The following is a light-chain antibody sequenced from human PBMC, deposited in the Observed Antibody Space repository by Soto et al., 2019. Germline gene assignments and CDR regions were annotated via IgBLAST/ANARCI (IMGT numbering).Light chain of an antibody. Sequence: EIVLTQSPATLSLSPGERATLSFRASQSVSSFLAWYQQKPGQAPRLLISDASNRATGIPGRFSGSGSGTDFSLTISSLEPEDFAVYYCQQRSNWPWTFGQGTKVEI. CDR3: QQRSNWPWT. J-gene: IGKJ1*01. V-gene: IGKV3-11*01. CDR2: DAS. CDR1: QSVSSF.